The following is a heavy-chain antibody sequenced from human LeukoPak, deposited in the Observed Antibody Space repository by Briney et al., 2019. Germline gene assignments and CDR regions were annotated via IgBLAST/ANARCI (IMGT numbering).Heavy chain of an antibody. CDR1: GYSISSGYY. J-gene: IGHJ3*02. Sequence: SETLSLTCAVSGYSISSGYYWGWIRQPPGKGLEWIGSIYHSGSTYYNPSLKSRVTISVDTSKNQFSLKLSSVTAADTAVYYSARLILNYSGWDAFDIWGQGTMVTVSS. CDR3: ARLILNYSGWDAFDI. CDR2: IYHSGST. D-gene: IGHD5-12*01. V-gene: IGHV4-38-2*01.